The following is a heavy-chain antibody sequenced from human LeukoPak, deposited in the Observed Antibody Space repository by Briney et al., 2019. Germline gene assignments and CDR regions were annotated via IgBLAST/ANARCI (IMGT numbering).Heavy chain of an antibody. D-gene: IGHD7-27*01. CDR1: GGSFSGYY. V-gene: IGHV4-34*01. CDR2: INHSGST. Sequence: SETLSLTCAVYGGSFSGYYWSWIRQPPGKGLEWIGEINHSGSTNYNPSLKSRVTISADTSKNQFSLNLSSVTAADTAVYYCASRKLGNDYWGQGTLVTVSS. J-gene: IGHJ4*02. CDR3: ASRKLGNDY.